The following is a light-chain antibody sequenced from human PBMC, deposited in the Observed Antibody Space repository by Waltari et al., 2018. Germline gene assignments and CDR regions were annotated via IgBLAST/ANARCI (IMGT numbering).Light chain of an antibody. J-gene: IGLJ2*01. CDR3: ATWDDSLNGQVI. Sequence: QSVLTQPPLASGTPGQSVTISCSGSSSNIGNNYVDWYQQLPGKAPKLLIYTNNQRPSGVPDRVSGSKSGTSASLAISGLRSEDEADYYCATWDDSLNGQVIFGGGTKLTVL. V-gene: IGLV1-47*01. CDR2: TNN. CDR1: SSNIGNNY.